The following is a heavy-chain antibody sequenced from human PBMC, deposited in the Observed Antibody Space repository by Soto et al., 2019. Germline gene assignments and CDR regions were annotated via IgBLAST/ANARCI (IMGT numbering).Heavy chain of an antibody. CDR1: GGSISSNY. CDR2: VSHSGST. J-gene: IGHJ4*01. Sequence: TSETLSLTCTVSGGSISSNYWSWIRQPPGKGLEWLGYVSHSGSTNYNPSLKSRVTISRDTSKNQLSLKLTSVTAADTAVYYCARDYLRALDYWGHGTLVTVSS. D-gene: IGHD2-21*01. V-gene: IGHV4-59*01. CDR3: ARDYLRALDY.